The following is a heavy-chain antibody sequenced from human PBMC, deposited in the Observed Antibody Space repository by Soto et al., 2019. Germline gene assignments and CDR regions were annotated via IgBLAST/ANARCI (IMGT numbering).Heavy chain of an antibody. J-gene: IGHJ4*02. Sequence: SETLSLTCAVYGGSFNVYHWSWIRQPPGKGLEWIGEVNHSGSTNYNASLKSRATISVDTSKNQFSLKLSSVTAADTAVYYCGRGIDMMVVVESDATDTYYVDFWCQGNLVTVSS. CDR3: GRGIDMMVVVESDATDTYYVDF. V-gene: IGHV4-34*01. CDR1: GGSFNVYH. CDR2: VNHSGST. D-gene: IGHD3-22*01.